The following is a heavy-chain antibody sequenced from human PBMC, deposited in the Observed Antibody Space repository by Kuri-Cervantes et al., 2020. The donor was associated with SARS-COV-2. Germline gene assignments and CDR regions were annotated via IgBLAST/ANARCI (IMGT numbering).Heavy chain of an antibody. V-gene: IGHV1-2*02. J-gene: IGHJ1*01. D-gene: IGHD3-10*01. CDR2: INPNSGGT. CDR3: ARDGSKGKYFQH. Sequence: ASVKVSCKASGYTFTGYYMHWVRQAPGQGLEWMGWINPNSGGTNYAQKFQGRVTMTRDTPISTAYMELSRLRSDDTAVYYCARDGSKGKYFQHWGQSTLVTVSS. CDR1: GYTFTGYY.